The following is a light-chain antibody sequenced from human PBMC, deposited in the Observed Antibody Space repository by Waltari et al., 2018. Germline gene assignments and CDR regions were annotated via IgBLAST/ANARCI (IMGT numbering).Light chain of an antibody. V-gene: IGKV1-5*03. Sequence: DIQMTQSPSILSASVGDRVTITCRASQSISNWLAWYQQKPGKAPKLLIFKTSSLESGVPSRFSGRGSGTDSTLTISSLQPEDYATYYCQQYYSYPRTFGQGTKVEIK. J-gene: IGKJ1*01. CDR3: QQYYSYPRT. CDR2: KTS. CDR1: QSISNW.